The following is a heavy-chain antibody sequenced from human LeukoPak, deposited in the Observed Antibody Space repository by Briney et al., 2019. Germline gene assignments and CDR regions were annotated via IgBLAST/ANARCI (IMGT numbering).Heavy chain of an antibody. CDR1: GFTFSSYG. CDR2: ISGSGGRT. D-gene: IGHD3-22*01. Sequence: GGSLRLSCAASGFTFSSYGMHWVRQAPGKGLEWVSGISGSGGRTYYADSVKGRFTISRDNSKNTLYLQMNSLRAEDTAVYYCAKDPYYDSSRDFWGQGTLVTVSS. J-gene: IGHJ4*02. CDR3: AKDPYYDSSRDF. V-gene: IGHV3-23*01.